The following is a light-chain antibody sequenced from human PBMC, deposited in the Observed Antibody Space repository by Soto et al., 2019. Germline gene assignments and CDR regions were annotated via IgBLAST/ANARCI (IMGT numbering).Light chain of an antibody. CDR3: CSYAGTYTFYV. CDR2: DVT. Sequence: QSVLTQPRSVSGSPGQSVTISCTGTSSDVGGYYYISWYQHHPGKAPKLMIYDVTKRPSGVPDRFSGSKSGITASLTISGLQAEDEADYYCCSYAGTYTFYVFGTGTKLTV. J-gene: IGLJ1*01. V-gene: IGLV2-11*01. CDR1: SSDVGGYYY.